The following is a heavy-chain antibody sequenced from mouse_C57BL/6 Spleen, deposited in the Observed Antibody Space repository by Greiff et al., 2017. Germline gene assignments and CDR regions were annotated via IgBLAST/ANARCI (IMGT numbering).Heavy chain of an antibody. CDR3: ARKGPLSHYFDY. D-gene: IGHD3-3*01. CDR2: IDPSDSYT. CDR1: GYTFTSYW. V-gene: IGHV1-69*01. Sequence: QVQLQQPGAELVMPGASVKLSCKASGYTFTSYWMHWVKQRPGKGLEWIGEIDPSDSYTNYTQKFKGKSTLTVDKSSSTAYMQLSSLTSEDSAVYYCARKGPLSHYFDYWGQGTTLTVSS. J-gene: IGHJ2*01.